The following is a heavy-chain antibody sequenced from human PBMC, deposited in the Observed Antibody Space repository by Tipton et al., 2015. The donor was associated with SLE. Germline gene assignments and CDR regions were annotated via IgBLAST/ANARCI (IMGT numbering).Heavy chain of an antibody. J-gene: IGHJ3*02. D-gene: IGHD1-1*01. CDR1: GYTFSSYG. V-gene: IGHV1-18*01. Sequence: QSGPEVKKPGASVKVSCKASGYTFSSYGISWVRQAAGQGLEWMGWISGYTGDTNSAQRFQGRVTMTTDTSRTTAYMELRSLRSDDTAVYYCAERYDTFEIWGQGTMITVSS. CDR2: ISGYTGDT. CDR3: AERYDTFEI.